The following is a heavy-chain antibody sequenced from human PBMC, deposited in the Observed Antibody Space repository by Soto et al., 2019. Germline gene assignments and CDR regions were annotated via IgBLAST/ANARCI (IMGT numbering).Heavy chain of an antibody. CDR3: ARARRIAARPKYYYMDV. Sequence: ASVKVSCKASGYTFTSYDINWVRQATGQGLEWMGWMNPNSGNTGYAQKFQGRVTMTRNTSISTAYMELSSRRSEDAAVYYCARARRIAARPKYYYMDVWGKGTTVTVSS. CDR2: MNPNSGNT. V-gene: IGHV1-8*02. D-gene: IGHD6-6*01. CDR1: GYTFTSYD. J-gene: IGHJ6*03.